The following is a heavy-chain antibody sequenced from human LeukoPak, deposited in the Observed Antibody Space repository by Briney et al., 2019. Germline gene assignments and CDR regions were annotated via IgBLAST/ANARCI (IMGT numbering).Heavy chain of an antibody. CDR3: ARDLAWDAFDI. J-gene: IGHJ3*02. Sequence: PGGSLRLSCLVSGLTFSGYSMNWVRQAPGKGLEWVSSISNSISNVYYADSVKGRFTISRDNAKNSLYLQMNSLRAEDTAVYYCARDLAWDAFDIWGQGTMVTVSS. CDR2: ISNSISNV. CDR1: GLTFSGYS. V-gene: IGHV3-21*01.